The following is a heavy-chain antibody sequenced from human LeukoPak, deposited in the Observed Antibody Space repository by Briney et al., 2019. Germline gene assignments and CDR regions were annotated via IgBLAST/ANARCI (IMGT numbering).Heavy chain of an antibody. CDR2: IYYSGST. Sequence: PSETLSLTCTVSGGSISSSSYYWGWIRQPPGKGLEWIGSIYYSGSTYYNPSLKSRVTISVDTSKNQFSLKLSSVTAAGTAVYYCARQGYTYYYDSSGYYPFDYWGQGTLVTVSS. CDR3: ARQGYTYYYDSSGYYPFDY. V-gene: IGHV4-39*01. CDR1: GGSISSSSYY. D-gene: IGHD3-22*01. J-gene: IGHJ4*02.